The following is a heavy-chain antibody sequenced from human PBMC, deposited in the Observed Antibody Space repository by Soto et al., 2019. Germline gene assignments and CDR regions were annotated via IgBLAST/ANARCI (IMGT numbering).Heavy chain of an antibody. J-gene: IGHJ4*02. CDR1: GFTFMNYA. CDR3: AKASSNISWYSGLDS. CDR2: ISASGVST. Sequence: EVHLLESGGDLVQPGGSLRLSCAVTGFTFMNYAMSWVRQAPGKGLEWISSISASGVSTAHAGSVKGRFTISRDNSENTLYLHMNSLRGEDTAVYYCAKASSNISWYSGLDSWGPGTLVTVSS. V-gene: IGHV3-23*01. D-gene: IGHD6-13*01.